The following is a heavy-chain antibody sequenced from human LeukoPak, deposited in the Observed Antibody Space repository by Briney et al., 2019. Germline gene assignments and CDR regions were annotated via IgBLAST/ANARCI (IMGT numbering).Heavy chain of an antibody. J-gene: IGHJ4*02. D-gene: IGHD2/OR15-2a*01. CDR2: INSDGSWT. CDR1: NXX. V-gene: IGHV3-74*01. Sequence: NXXMHWVRQAPGKGLVWVSHINSDGSWTSYADSVKGRFTISKDNAKNTVYLQMNSLRAEDTAVYYCVSFYETYWGRGTLVTVSS. CDR3: VSFYETY.